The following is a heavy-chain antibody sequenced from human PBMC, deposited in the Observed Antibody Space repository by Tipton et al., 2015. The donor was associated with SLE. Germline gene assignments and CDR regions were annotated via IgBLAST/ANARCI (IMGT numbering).Heavy chain of an antibody. J-gene: IGHJ5*01. CDR1: GVSIRSHY. Sequence: TLSLTCSVSGVSIRSHYWAWIRQSPGKGLEWIVSTYNNYRTKYNPSLQSRVTVSVDTSRNQLSLKLSSVTAADTAVYYCARFHLKSWYEFDSWGQGTLVTVSS. CDR2: TYNNYRT. D-gene: IGHD6-13*01. V-gene: IGHV4-59*11. CDR3: ARFHLKSWYEFDS.